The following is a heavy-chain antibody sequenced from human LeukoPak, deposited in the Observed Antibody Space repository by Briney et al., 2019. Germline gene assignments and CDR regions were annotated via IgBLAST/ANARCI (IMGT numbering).Heavy chain of an antibody. Sequence: GASVKVSCKASGYTFTSYGMSWVRQAPGQGREWMGWISVYNGDTNYAQTFQGRVTMTTDTSASTAYMELRGLRCDDTAVYYCVRDAITGRFTVDYWGQGTLVTVSS. CDR1: GYTFTSYG. V-gene: IGHV1-18*01. CDR2: ISVYNGDT. CDR3: VRDAITGRFTVDY. D-gene: IGHD3-16*02. J-gene: IGHJ4*02.